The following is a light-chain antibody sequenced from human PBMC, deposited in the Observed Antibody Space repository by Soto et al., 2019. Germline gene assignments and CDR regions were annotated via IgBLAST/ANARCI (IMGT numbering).Light chain of an antibody. CDR3: CSSAASNTFV. V-gene: IGLV2-11*01. CDR1: SSDVGGYNY. CDR2: DVS. Sequence: QSLFTQPRSLSGSPGQSVTISCTGTSSDVGGYNYVSWHQQYSGKAPKVMIYDVSKRPSGVPDRFSGSKSGNTASLTISGLQAEDEADYYCCSSAASNTFVFGTGTKVTVL. J-gene: IGLJ1*01.